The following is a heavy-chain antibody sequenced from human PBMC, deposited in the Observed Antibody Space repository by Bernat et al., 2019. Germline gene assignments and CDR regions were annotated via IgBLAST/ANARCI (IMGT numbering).Heavy chain of an antibody. J-gene: IGHJ4*02. Sequence: EVQLLESGGGLVQPGGSLRLSCAASGFTFSSYAMSWVRQAPGKGLEWVSAISGSGGSTYYADSGKGRFTISRDNSTNTLYLQMNSLRAEDTAVYYCAKEPSIAVAGTTYDYWGQGTLVAVSS. CDR3: AKEPSIAVAGTTYDY. CDR2: ISGSGGST. CDR1: GFTFSSYA. V-gene: IGHV3-23*01. D-gene: IGHD6-19*01.